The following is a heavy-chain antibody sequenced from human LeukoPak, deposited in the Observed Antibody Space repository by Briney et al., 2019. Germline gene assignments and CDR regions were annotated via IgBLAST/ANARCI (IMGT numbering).Heavy chain of an antibody. D-gene: IGHD3-9*01. CDR3: ARDVILTGLPGGVDY. J-gene: IGHJ4*02. V-gene: IGHV1-2*02. CDR2: INPNSGGT. CDR1: GYTFTGYY. Sequence: GASVKVSCKASGYTFTGYYMHWVRQAPGQGLEWMGWINPNSGGTNYAQKFQGRATMTRDTSISTAYMELSRLRSDDTVVYYCARDVILTGLPGGVDYWGQGTLVTVSS.